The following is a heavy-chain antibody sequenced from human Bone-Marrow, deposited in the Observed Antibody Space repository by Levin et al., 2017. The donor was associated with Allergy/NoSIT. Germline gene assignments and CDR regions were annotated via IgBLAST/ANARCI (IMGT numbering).Heavy chain of an antibody. J-gene: IGHJ4*01. V-gene: IGHV3-23*01. D-gene: IGHD2-21*02. CDR3: AKGRLADCGADCHFDS. Sequence: PGGSLRLSCVASGFTFRDYDMSWVRQAPGKGLEWVSDISGSINGDGGPTYYAGSVQGRFTISRDNAKNTVYLQMNSLRAEDTAVYYCAKGRLADCGADCHFDSWGHGTLLTVSS. CDR1: GFTFRDYD. CDR2: ISGSINGDGGPT.